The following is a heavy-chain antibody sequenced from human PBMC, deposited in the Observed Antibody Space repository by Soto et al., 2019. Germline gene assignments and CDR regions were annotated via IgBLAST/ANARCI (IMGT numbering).Heavy chain of an antibody. CDR3: ARDRVEAALGTFDQ. J-gene: IGHJ4*02. Sequence: QVQLVQSAAEVKKPGASVKVSCKTSGYTFSTYPISWVRQAPGQGLEWVGWISTYNGKTNYGQNFQGRVTITTDTSTSTAYLDLRHLLADDTAVYYCARDRVEAALGTFDQWGQGTLVTVSS. CDR2: ISTYNGKT. D-gene: IGHD6-13*01. CDR1: GYTFSTYP. V-gene: IGHV1-18*01.